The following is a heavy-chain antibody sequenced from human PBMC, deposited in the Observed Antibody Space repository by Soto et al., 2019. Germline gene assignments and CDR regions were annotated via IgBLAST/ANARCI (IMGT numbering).Heavy chain of an antibody. CDR3: GKGSAATNYFYYATDV. Sequence: EVHLVESGGGLVQPGGSLRLSCAASGFTFGIHAMSWVRQAPGKGLEWVSFISGSGGSTYYADSVKGRFTISRDNSKKTLYLQMNSLRGEDTAVYYCGKGSAATNYFYYATDVWGQGTTVTVSS. D-gene: IGHD2-15*01. CDR2: ISGSGGST. V-gene: IGHV3-23*04. CDR1: GFTFGIHA. J-gene: IGHJ6*02.